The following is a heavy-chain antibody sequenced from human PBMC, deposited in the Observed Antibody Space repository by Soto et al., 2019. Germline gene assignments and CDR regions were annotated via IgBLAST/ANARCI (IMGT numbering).Heavy chain of an antibody. V-gene: IGHV3-33*01. Sequence: PGVSLRLSCAASGFTFSSYGMHWVRQAPGKGLEWVAVIWYDGSNKYYADSVKGRFTISRDNSKNTLSLQMNSLRAEDTAVYYCARDGGCTNGVCYDYYYYGMDVWGQGTTVTVSS. CDR3: ARDGGCTNGVCYDYYYYGMDV. CDR2: IWYDGSNK. J-gene: IGHJ6*02. CDR1: GFTFSSYG. D-gene: IGHD2-8*01.